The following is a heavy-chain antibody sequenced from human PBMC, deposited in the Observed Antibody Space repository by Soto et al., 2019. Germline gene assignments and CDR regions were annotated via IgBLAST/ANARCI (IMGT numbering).Heavy chain of an antibody. D-gene: IGHD6-19*01. J-gene: IGHJ4*02. CDR3: AREPNSSGWPMIDY. Sequence: GASVKVSCKASGGTFSSYAISWVRQAPGQRLEWMGGIIPIFGTANYAQKFQGRVTITADESTSTAYMELSSLRCEDTAVYYCAREPNSSGWPMIDYWGQGTLGNVSS. V-gene: IGHV1-69*13. CDR2: IIPIFGTA. CDR1: GGTFSSYA.